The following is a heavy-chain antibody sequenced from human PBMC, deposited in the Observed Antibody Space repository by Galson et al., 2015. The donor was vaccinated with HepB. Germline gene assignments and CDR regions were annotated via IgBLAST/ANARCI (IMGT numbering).Heavy chain of an antibody. CDR3: VRGRRTPGLDY. Sequence: SLRLSCAASGFTFNDYWMSWVRQAPGKGLEWVANTNLDGGAKFYVASVKGRFTISRDDAKNSLYLQMSSLRAEDTAVYFCVRGRRTPGLDYWGQGTLVTVSP. V-gene: IGHV3-7*03. J-gene: IGHJ4*02. CDR1: GFTFNDYW. D-gene: IGHD1-14*01. CDR2: TNLDGGAK.